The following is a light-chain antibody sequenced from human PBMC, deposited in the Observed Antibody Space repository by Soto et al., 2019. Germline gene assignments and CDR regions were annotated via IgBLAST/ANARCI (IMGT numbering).Light chain of an antibody. J-gene: IGKJ1*01. CDR2: DAS. V-gene: IGKV1-5*01. Sequence: GDRVTITCRASQSISSWLAWYQQTPGKAPKLLIYDASSLESGVPSRFSGSGSGTEFTLTISSLQPDDFATYYCQQYNSSPVTLGQGTQVEIK. CDR3: QQYNSSPVT. CDR1: QSISSW.